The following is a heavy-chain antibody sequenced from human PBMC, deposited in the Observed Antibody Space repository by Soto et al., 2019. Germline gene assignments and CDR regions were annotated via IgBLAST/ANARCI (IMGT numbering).Heavy chain of an antibody. Sequence: PGGSLRLSCAASGFTFSSYTMSWVRQAPGKGLEWVAVIVYDGSSQYYTDSVRGRFTISRDNSKNTLYLHVNSLRPEDTAVYYCARDSGHHYYYGMDVWGQGTTVTVSS. CDR1: GFTFSSYT. V-gene: IGHV3-30-3*01. CDR3: ARDSGHHYYYGMDV. J-gene: IGHJ6*02. CDR2: IVYDGSSQ.